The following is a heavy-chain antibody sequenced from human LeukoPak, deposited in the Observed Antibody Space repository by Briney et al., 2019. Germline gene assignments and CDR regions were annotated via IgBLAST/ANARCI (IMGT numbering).Heavy chain of an antibody. CDR3: ARASGDGRRAFDL. D-gene: IGHD7-27*01. V-gene: IGHV3-33*01. CDR2: IWYDGSNK. J-gene: IGHJ3*01. Sequence: GRSLRLSCAASGFTFSSYGMHWVRQAPGKGLEWVAVIWYDGSNKYYADSVKGRFTISRDNAKNSLFLQMNSLRDEDTAMYYCARASGDGRRAFDLWGQGTMVPVSS. CDR1: GFTFSSYG.